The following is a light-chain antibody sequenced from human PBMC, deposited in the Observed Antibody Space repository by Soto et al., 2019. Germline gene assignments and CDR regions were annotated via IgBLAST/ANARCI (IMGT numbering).Light chain of an antibody. CDR1: QSISRW. V-gene: IGKV1-5*01. CDR3: QQYNTYAT. Sequence: DIQFTQSPATLAASVGDRVRITCRASQSISRWLAWYQQKPGKAPRLLIHDVSSLESGVSSRFSGSGSGTEFTLTISSLQPDDFATYYCQQYNTYATFGRGTRLEIK. CDR2: DVS. J-gene: IGKJ5*01.